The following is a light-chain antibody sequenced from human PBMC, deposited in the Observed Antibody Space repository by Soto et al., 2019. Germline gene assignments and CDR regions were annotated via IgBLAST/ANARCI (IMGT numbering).Light chain of an antibody. CDR3: QQYDNSFRT. CDR2: GAS. Sequence: EIVLTQSPGTLSLSPGERATLSCRASQSISSNYLAWYQQKPGQAPRLLIYGASSRATGIPDRFSGSGSGTDFTLTISRXEXEXXXXXXXQQYDNSFRTFGQGTKVEIK. CDR1: QSISSNY. V-gene: IGKV3-20*01. J-gene: IGKJ1*01.